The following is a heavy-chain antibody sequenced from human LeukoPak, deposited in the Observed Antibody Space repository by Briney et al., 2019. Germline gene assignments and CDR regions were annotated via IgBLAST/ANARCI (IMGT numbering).Heavy chain of an antibody. D-gene: IGHD3-22*01. CDR3: ARAHDRGYYYGFDY. V-gene: IGHV3-66*01. J-gene: IGHJ4*02. Sequence: GGSLRLSCAASGLTLSSNYMSWLRQAPGKGVEWVSVIYSAGNTYYADSVQGRFTMSRENPENTLYLQMNSLRAEDTAVHYCARAHDRGYYYGFDYWGQGTLVTVSS. CDR2: IYSAGNT. CDR1: GLTLSSNY.